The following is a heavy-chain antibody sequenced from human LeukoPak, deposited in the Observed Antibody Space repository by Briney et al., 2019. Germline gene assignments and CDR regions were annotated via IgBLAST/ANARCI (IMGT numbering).Heavy chain of an antibody. CDR1: GNSFGDYY. CDR3: ARDQGSITIFGVVGSWFDP. D-gene: IGHD3-3*01. CDR2: IYTSGST. Sequence: SETLSLTCTVSGNSFGDYYWSWIRQPAGKGLEWIGRIYTSGSTTYNPSLKSRVTMSVDTSKNQFSLKLSSVTAADTAVYYCARDQGSITIFGVVGSWFDPWGQGTLVTVSS. V-gene: IGHV4-4*07. J-gene: IGHJ5*02.